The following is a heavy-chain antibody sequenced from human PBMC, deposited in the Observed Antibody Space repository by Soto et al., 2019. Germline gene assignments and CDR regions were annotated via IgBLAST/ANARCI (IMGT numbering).Heavy chain of an antibody. J-gene: IGHJ4*02. CDR1: GGTFSSYA. D-gene: IGHD5-18*01. CDR2: IIPIFGTA. CDR3: ARSGDTAMVTYEPPPDY. Sequence: QVQLVQSGAEVKKPGSSVKVSCKASGGTFSSYAISWVRQAPGQGLEWMGGIIPIFGTANYAQKFQGRVTITADESTSTAYMELSSLRSEDTDVYYCARSGDTAMVTYEPPPDYWGQGTLVTVSS. V-gene: IGHV1-69*12.